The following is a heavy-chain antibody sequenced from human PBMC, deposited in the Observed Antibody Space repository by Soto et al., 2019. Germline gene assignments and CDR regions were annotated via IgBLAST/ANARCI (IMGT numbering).Heavy chain of an antibody. Sequence: QVQLQESGPGLVKPSQTLSLTCTVSGGSISSGGYYWSWIRQHPGKGLEWIGYIYYSGSTYYNPSLKGRVTVSVAASKNQFSLNLSSGTAGDTAVYYWARVGGSSGWGGMDVWGQGTTVTVSS. J-gene: IGHJ6*02. D-gene: IGHD6-6*01. V-gene: IGHV4-31*03. CDR2: IYYSGST. CDR1: GGSISSGGYY. CDR3: ARVGGSSGWGGMDV.